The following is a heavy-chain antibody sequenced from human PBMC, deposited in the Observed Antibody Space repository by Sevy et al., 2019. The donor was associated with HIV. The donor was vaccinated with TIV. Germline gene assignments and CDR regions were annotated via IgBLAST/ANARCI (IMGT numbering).Heavy chain of an antibody. CDR3: ARQFINTCDFDY. CDR2: IYAGDSDT. J-gene: IGHJ4*02. V-gene: IGHV5-51*01. Sequence: GESLKISCKGSGYTFTSYWIGWVRQMPGKGLEWLGIIYAGDSDTRYSPSFEAQFTMSVDNSINTAYLQWSSLKASDTAIYYCARQFINTCDFDYSSQVTLVTVSS. D-gene: IGHD2-21*01. CDR1: GYTFTSYW.